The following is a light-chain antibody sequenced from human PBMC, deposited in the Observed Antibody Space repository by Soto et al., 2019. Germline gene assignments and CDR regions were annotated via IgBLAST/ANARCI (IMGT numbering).Light chain of an antibody. J-gene: IGKJ1*01. Sequence: EIGLTQSPGTLSLSPGERATLSCRASQTISSTFLAWYRQRPGQAPRLLIYGASSRATGIPDRFSGSGSGTEFTLTISSLQPDDFATYYCQQYNSYWTFGQGTKVDIK. V-gene: IGKV3-20*01. CDR2: GAS. CDR1: QTISSTF. CDR3: QQYNSYWT.